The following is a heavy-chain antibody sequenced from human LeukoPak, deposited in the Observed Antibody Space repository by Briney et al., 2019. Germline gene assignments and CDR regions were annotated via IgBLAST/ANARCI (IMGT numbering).Heavy chain of an antibody. CDR2: IDSSGITI. CDR3: ARDSVGDLPDY. J-gene: IGHJ4*02. Sequence: GGSLRLSCAGSGFPFSSYEMNWLRQAPGKGLEWVSHIDSSGITIYYGDSVKGRFTISRDNAKNSIYLQMDSLRVEDTAIYYCARDSVGDLPDYWGQGTPVTVSS. D-gene: IGHD4-17*01. CDR1: GFPFSSYE. V-gene: IGHV3-48*03.